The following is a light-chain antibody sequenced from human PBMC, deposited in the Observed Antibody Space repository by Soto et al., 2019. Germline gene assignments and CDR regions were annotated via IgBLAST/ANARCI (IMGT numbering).Light chain of an antibody. CDR3: AAWDDSLNGRGV. Sequence: QSVLTQPPSASGTPGQRVTISCSGSSPNIGGNTVNWYQQLPGTAPKLLIYSNNQRPSGVPDRFSGSKSGTSASLAISGLQSEDEADYYCAAWDDSLNGRGVFGGGTKLTV. J-gene: IGLJ3*02. CDR1: SPNIGGNT. V-gene: IGLV1-44*01. CDR2: SNN.